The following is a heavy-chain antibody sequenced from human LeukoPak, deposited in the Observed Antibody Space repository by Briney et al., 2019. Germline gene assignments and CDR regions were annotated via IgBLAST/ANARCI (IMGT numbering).Heavy chain of an antibody. Sequence: GSLRLSCAASGFTFSSYAMHWVRQAPGKGLEWVAVISYDGSNKYYADSVKGRFTISRDNSKNTLYPQMNSLRAEDTAVYYRAREAGVWFDPWGQGTLVTVSS. CDR1: GFTFSSYA. J-gene: IGHJ5*02. D-gene: IGHD3-10*01. CDR3: AREAGVWFDP. V-gene: IGHV3-30*01. CDR2: ISYDGSNK.